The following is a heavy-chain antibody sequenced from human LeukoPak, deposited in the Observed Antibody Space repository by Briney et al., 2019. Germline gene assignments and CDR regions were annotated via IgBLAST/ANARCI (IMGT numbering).Heavy chain of an antibody. Sequence: GGSLRLSCVASGFTFSDYAMNWVRQAPGKGLEWVSTFKTNYNQVYYAESVRGRFTISTDNSKNTAYLQMNSLRVEDTAVYYCARGSRPRRYYDFWSGYSLPFDYWGQGTLVTVSS. CDR1: GFTFSDYA. V-gene: IGHV3-23*05. J-gene: IGHJ4*02. D-gene: IGHD3-3*01. CDR2: FKTNYNQV. CDR3: ARGSRPRRYYDFWSGYSLPFDY.